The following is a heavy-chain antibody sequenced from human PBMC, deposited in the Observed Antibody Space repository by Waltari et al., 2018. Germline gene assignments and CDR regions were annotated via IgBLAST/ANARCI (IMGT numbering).Heavy chain of an antibody. CDR3: ATVERITMIVVDKNWFDP. CDR1: GYTFTDYY. CDR2: VDPEEGET. V-gene: IGHV1-69-2*01. D-gene: IGHD3-22*01. Sequence: EVQLVQSGAEVKKPGATVKISCKVSGYTFTDYYMHWVQQAPGKGLEWMGLVDPEEGETIYAEKFQGRVTITADTSTDTAYMELSSLGSEDTAVYYCATVERITMIVVDKNWFDPWGQGTLVTVSS. J-gene: IGHJ5*02.